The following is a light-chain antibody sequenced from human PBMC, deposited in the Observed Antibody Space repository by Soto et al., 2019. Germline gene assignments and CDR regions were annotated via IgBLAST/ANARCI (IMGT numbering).Light chain of an antibody. CDR3: QEYIQWPPGM. CDR1: QSISTS. V-gene: IGKV1-39*01. CDR2: DAS. Sequence: DIQMTQSPSSLSASVGDRVTITCRASQSISTSLCWFQQKPGRAPKLLISDASTLQSGVPSRFSGSGFGTDFTLTISSLQPEDFAAYYCQEYIQWPPGMFGPGTTVDIK. J-gene: IGKJ1*01.